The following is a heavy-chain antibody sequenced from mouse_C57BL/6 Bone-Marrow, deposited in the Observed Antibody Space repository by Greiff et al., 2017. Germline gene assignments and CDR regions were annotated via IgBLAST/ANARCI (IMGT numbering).Heavy chain of an antibody. D-gene: IGHD3-2*02. Sequence: QVQLQQPGAELVKPGASVKLSCKASGYTFTSYWMHWVKQRPGQGLEWIGMIHPNSGSTNYNEKFKSKATLTVDKSSSTAYMQLSSLTSADSAVYYCARQLRAGLFAYWGQGTLVTVSA. CDR1: GYTFTSYW. V-gene: IGHV1-64*01. J-gene: IGHJ3*01. CDR2: IHPNSGST. CDR3: ARQLRAGLFAY.